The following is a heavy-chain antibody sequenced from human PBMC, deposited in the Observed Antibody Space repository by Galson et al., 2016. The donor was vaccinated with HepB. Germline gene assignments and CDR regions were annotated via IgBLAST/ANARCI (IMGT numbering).Heavy chain of an antibody. J-gene: IGHJ4*02. CDR2: ICGSCGDI. Sequence: SLRLSCAASGFTFKNFGMTWVRQAPGKGLEWVSTICGSCGDIDYADSVQGRFTISRDNSENTLSLQVNSLRAEDTATYYCAIDPSHWIENPFALWGQGTLVTVPS. CDR1: GFTFKNFG. V-gene: IGHV3-23*01. CDR3: AIDPSHWIENPFAL. D-gene: IGHD2-2*03.